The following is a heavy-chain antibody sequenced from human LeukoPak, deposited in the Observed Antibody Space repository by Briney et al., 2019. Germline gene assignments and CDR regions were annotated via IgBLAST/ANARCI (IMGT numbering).Heavy chain of an antibody. D-gene: IGHD4-17*01. J-gene: IGHJ4*02. Sequence: GGSLRLSCAASGFTFSDSWMSWVRQAPGKGLEWVSYISSSGGTIDYTDSVKGQFTISRDNAKNSLYLQMNSLRAEDTAVYSCARGTYGDDDDWGQGTLVTVSS. CDR1: GFTFSDSW. V-gene: IGHV3-11*04. CDR2: ISSSGGTI. CDR3: ARGTYGDDDD.